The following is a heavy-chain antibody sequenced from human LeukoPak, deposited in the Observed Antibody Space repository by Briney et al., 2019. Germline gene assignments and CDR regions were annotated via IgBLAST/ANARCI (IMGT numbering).Heavy chain of an antibody. D-gene: IGHD3-10*01. CDR1: GYSISSGYY. J-gene: IGHJ4*02. CDR2: IYHSGST. CDR3: ARQNGVMVRGVTDY. Sequence: SETLSLICAVSGYSISSGYYWGWIRPPPGKGLEWIGSIYHSGSTYYNPSLKSRVTISVDTSKNQFSLKLSSVTAADTAVYYCARQNGVMVRGVTDYWGQGTLVTVSS. V-gene: IGHV4-38-2*01.